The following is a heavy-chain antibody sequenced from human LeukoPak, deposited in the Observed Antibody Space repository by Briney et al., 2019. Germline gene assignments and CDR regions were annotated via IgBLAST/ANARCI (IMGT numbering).Heavy chain of an antibody. CDR2: IYYSGST. J-gene: IGHJ4*02. CDR3: ARANNLYLIDY. D-gene: IGHD1/OR15-1a*01. Sequence: SETLSLTCTVSGGSISSSSYSWGWIRQPPGKGLEWIGSIYYSGSTYYNPSLKSRVTISVDTSKNQFSLKLSSVTAADTAVYYCARANNLYLIDYWGQGTLVTVSS. CDR1: GGSISSSSYS. V-gene: IGHV4-39*01.